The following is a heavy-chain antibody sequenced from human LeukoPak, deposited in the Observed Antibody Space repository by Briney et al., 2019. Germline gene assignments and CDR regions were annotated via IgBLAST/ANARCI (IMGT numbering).Heavy chain of an antibody. D-gene: IGHD1-1*01. CDR3: ARLTGTLDY. J-gene: IGHJ4*02. Sequence: SETLSLTCTVYAGSISSSTYYWGWIRQPPWKGLEWIGSIYYSGTTFSNPSLKCRVNISVDTSKNQFSLELSSVNAGDTAVYYCARLTGTLDYWGQGTLVTVSS. CDR2: IYYSGTT. V-gene: IGHV4-39*01. CDR1: AGSISSSTYY.